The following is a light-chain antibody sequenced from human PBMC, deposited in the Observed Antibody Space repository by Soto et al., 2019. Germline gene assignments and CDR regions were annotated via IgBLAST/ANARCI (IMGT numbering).Light chain of an antibody. V-gene: IGKV3-15*01. Sequence: EIMMTQSPATLSVSPGERVTLPCRASQSVSNNVAWYQQKPGQAPRLLIYYASTRATGIPARFSGSGSGTEFTLTISSLQSEDFALYYCQQYNNWPPITFGQGTRLEIK. CDR3: QQYNNWPPIT. CDR1: QSVSNN. J-gene: IGKJ5*01. CDR2: YAS.